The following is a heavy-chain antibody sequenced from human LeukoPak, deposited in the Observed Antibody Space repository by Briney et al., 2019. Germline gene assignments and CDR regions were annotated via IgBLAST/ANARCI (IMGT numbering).Heavy chain of an antibody. D-gene: IGHD6-13*01. Sequence: SETLSLTCSVSGGSISSYHWSWIRQPPGKGLEWIGYIYYSGSTNYNPSLKSRVTISVDTSKNQFSLKLSSVTAADTAVYYCASISYSSSWYVVYWGQGTLVTVSS. J-gene: IGHJ4*02. CDR1: GGSISSYH. CDR2: IYYSGST. CDR3: ASISYSSSWYVVY. V-gene: IGHV4-59*12.